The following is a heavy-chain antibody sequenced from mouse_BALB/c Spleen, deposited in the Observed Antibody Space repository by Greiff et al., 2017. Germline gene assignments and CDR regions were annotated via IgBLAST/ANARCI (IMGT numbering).Heavy chain of an antibody. D-gene: IGHD3-3*01. CDR2: IYPGDGDT. CDR3: ARGGPHYFDY. Sequence: VQLQESGAELARPGASVKSSCKASGYTFTSYWMQWVKQRPGQGLEWIGAIYPGDGDTRYTQKFKGKATLTADKSSSTAYMQLSSLASEDSAVYYCARGGPHYFDYWGQGTTLTVSS. J-gene: IGHJ2*01. CDR1: GYTFTSYW. V-gene: IGHV1-87*01.